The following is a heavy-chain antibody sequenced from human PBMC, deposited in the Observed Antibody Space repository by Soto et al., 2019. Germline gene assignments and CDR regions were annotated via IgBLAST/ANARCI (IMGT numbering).Heavy chain of an antibody. CDR1: GGSISNYY. CDR3: ASGRNWFDP. V-gene: IGHV4-59*01. CDR2: MYYNGNI. J-gene: IGHJ5*02. Sequence: SETLSLTCNVSGGSISNYYWTWVRQSPEKGLEWIGYMYYNGNINYNPSLKSRVTISIDTSKNQFSLTLKSVTAADTAVYYCASGRNWFDPWGQGVMVTVSS.